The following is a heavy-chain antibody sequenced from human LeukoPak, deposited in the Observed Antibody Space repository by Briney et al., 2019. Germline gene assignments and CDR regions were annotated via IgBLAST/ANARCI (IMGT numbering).Heavy chain of an antibody. D-gene: IGHD2-15*01. CDR3: ARGWLLDIAGPFDY. CDR1: GYTFTGYY. V-gene: IGHV1-2*02. J-gene: IGHJ4*02. CDR2: INPNSGGT. Sequence: ASVKVSCKASGYTFTGYYMHWVRQAPGQGLEWMGWINPNSGGTNYARKFQGRVTMPRDTSISTAYMELSRLRSDDTAVYYCARGWLLDIAGPFDYWGQGTLVTVSS.